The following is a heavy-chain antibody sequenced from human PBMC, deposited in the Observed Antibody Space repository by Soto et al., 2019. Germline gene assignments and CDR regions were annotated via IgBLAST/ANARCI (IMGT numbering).Heavy chain of an antibody. CDR3: ARDLRAVTDSSGHGYFDL. CDR2: IYYSGST. V-gene: IGHV4-31*03. D-gene: IGHD3-22*01. Sequence: QVQLQESGQGLVKPSQTLSLTCTVSGGSISSVGYYWSWLRQHPGKGLEWIGYIYYSGSTYYNPSLKSRVTTSDDTSKNQFSLKMSSVTAAATAVDYCARDLRAVTDSSGHGYFDLWGRGTLVTVSS. J-gene: IGHJ2*01. CDR1: GGSISSVGYY.